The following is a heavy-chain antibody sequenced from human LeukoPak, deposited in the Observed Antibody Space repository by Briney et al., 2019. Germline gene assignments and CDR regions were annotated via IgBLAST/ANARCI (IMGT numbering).Heavy chain of an antibody. CDR3: AADQGYYDSSGYA. CDR2: IVVGSGNT. CDR1: GFTFTSSA. Sequence: ASVNVSCKASGFTFTSSAVQWVRQARGQRLEWIGWIVVGSGNTNYAQKFQERVTITRDMSTSTAYMELSSLRSEDTAVYYCAADQGYYDSSGYAWGQGTLVTVSS. J-gene: IGHJ5*02. D-gene: IGHD3-22*01. V-gene: IGHV1-58*01.